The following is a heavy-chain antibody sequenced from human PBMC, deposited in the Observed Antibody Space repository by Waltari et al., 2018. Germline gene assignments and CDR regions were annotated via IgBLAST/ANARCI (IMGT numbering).Heavy chain of an antibody. V-gene: IGHV4-59*11. CDR1: RGAIRIHY. Sequence: QVHLQESGPGQVKPSETLSLTCEVSRGAIRIHYWSWIRRPPGKGLEWIGYIYYNGATNYNPSLMSRVTISVDTAKNQFSLKLSSVTAADTAVYYCARDRVVPADEPDYYGLDVWGQGTTVTVSS. D-gene: IGHD2-2*01. CDR3: ARDRVVPADEPDYYGLDV. J-gene: IGHJ6*02. CDR2: IYYNGAT.